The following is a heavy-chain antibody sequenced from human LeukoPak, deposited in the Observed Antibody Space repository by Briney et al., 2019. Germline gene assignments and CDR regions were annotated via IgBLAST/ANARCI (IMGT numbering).Heavy chain of an antibody. J-gene: IGHJ6*03. Sequence: SETLSLTCTVSGGSISSYYWSWIRQPTGKGLEWIGYIYYSGTTNYNPSLKSRVTISVDTSKNQFSLKLNSVTAADTAVYYCARLGLRGDYYSYMDIWGKGTTVTVSS. V-gene: IGHV4-59*08. CDR1: GGSISSYY. CDR3: ARLGLRGDYYSYMDI. CDR2: IYYSGTT. D-gene: IGHD3-16*01.